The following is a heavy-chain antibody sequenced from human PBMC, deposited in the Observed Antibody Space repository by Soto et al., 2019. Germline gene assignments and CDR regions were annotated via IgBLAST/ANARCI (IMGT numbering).Heavy chain of an antibody. CDR1: GYTFSSYG. CDR2: ISGYSGNT. V-gene: IGHV1-18*01. D-gene: IGHD3-22*01. J-gene: IGHJ4*02. Sequence: QVQLVQSGAEVKKPGASVKVSCKAYGYTFSSYGLSWVRQAPGQGLEWMGWISGYSGNTVYTQRFKGRLTMATDTSTGTAYMELRSLRSEDTAVYYCARDLYDSSGYCDYWCQGTLVTVSS. CDR3: ARDLYDSSGYCDY.